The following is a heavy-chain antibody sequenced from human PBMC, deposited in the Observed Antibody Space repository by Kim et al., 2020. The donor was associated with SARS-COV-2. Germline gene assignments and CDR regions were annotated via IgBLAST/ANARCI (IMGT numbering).Heavy chain of an antibody. CDR1: GYSFTNHW. CDR3: ARVGAAAVPFDY. D-gene: IGHD6-25*01. Sequence: GESLKISCKVSGYSFTNHWIGWVRQMPGKGLECMGIIFPLDSDTRYSPAFQGQVTISVDKSISTAFLQWTTLKASDTAIYYCARVGAAAVPFDYRGQGTLVTVSS. J-gene: IGHJ4*02. CDR2: IFPLDSDT. V-gene: IGHV5-51*01.